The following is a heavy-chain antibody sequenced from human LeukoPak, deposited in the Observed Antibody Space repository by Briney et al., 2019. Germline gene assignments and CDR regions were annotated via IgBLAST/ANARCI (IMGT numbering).Heavy chain of an antibody. V-gene: IGHV4-59*01. CDR3: ARGARVYSTNAFDI. J-gene: IGHJ3*02. CDR2: IYYSGST. CDR1: GGSISSYY. Sequence: SETLSLTCTVSGGSISSYYWSWIRQPPGKGLEWIGYIYYSGSTNYNPSLKSRVTISVDTSKNQFSLKLSSVTAADTAVYCCARGARVYSTNAFDIWGQGTMVTVSS. D-gene: IGHD2-2*01.